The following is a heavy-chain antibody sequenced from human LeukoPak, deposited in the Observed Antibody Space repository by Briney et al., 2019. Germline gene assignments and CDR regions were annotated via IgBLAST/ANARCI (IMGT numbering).Heavy chain of an antibody. Sequence: SSETLSLTCTVSGGSISSSSYYWGWIRQPPGKGLEWIGSIYYSGSTYYNPSLKSRVTISVDTSKNQFSLKLSSVTAADTAVYYCARGSGTPSPFGVLIAAVPFDYWGQGTLVTVSS. J-gene: IGHJ4*02. V-gene: IGHV4-39*07. CDR3: ARGSGTPSPFGVLIAAVPFDY. CDR1: GGSISSSSYY. CDR2: IYYSGST. D-gene: IGHD6-13*01.